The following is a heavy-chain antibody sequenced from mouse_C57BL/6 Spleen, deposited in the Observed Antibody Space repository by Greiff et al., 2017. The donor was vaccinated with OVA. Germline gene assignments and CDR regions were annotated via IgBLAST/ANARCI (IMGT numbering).Heavy chain of an antibody. D-gene: IGHD2-5*01. CDR1: GYTSTSYD. J-gene: IGHJ4*01. V-gene: IGHV1-85*01. CDR2: IYPRDGST. CDR3: ARTYSNYDYYAMDY. Sequence: QVQLQQSGPELVKPGASVKLSCKASGYTSTSYDINWVKQRPGQGLEWIGWIYPRDGSTKYNEKFKGKATLTVDTSSSTAYMELRSLTSEDSAVYFCARTYSNYDYYAMDYWGQGTSVTFSS.